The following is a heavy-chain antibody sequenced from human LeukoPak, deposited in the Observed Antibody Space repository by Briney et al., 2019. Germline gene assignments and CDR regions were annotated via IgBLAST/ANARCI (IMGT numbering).Heavy chain of an antibody. CDR1: GFTFSDYY. CDR3: ARDLRVTMIVVVDAFDI. J-gene: IGHJ3*02. Sequence: PGGSLRLSCAASGFTFSDYYMSWIRQAPGKGLEWVSYISSSGTTIYYADSVKGRFTISRDNAKKSLYLQMNSLRAEDTAVYYCARDLRVTMIVVVDAFDIWGQGTMVTVSS. V-gene: IGHV3-11*01. D-gene: IGHD3-22*01. CDR2: ISSSGTTI.